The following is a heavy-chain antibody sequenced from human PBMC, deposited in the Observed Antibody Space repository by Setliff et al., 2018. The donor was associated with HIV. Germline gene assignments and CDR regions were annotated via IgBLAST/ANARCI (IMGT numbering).Heavy chain of an antibody. CDR2: INTNTGNP. D-gene: IGHD3-3*01. Sequence: VASVKVSCKTSGGSFSNYAISWVRQAPGQGLEWMGWINTNTGNPTYARGFTGRFVFSWDTSVSTAYLQISSLQAEDTAVYYCARSRLFFGVVTFDYWGQGTLVTVSS. CDR3: ARSRLFFGVVTFDY. V-gene: IGHV7-4-1*02. J-gene: IGHJ4*02. CDR1: GGSFSNYA.